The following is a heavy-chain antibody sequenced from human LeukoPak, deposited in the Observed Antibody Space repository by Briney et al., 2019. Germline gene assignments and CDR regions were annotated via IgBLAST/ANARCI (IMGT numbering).Heavy chain of an antibody. CDR1: GGSFSGYY. Sequence: PSETLSLTCAVYGGSFSGYYWSWIRQPPGKGLEWIGEINHSGSTNYNPSPKSRVTISVDTSKNQFSLKLSSVTAADTAVYYCARTQGLNKYYYYGMDVWGQGTTVTVSS. CDR3: ARTQGLNKYYYYGMDV. J-gene: IGHJ6*02. V-gene: IGHV4-34*01. D-gene: IGHD3-22*01. CDR2: INHSGST.